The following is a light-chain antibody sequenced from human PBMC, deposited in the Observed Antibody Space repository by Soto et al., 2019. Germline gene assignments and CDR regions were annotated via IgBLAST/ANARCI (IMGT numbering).Light chain of an antibody. Sequence: DIQVTQYPSSLSASVGDRVAITCRASQSISSYLNWYQQKPGKAPNLLIYAASSLQSGVPSRFSGSGSGTDFTLTISSLQPEDFATFYCPQCYSTPWPFGQGTKVDIK. V-gene: IGKV1-39*01. CDR2: AAS. J-gene: IGKJ1*01. CDR3: PQCYSTPWP. CDR1: QSISSY.